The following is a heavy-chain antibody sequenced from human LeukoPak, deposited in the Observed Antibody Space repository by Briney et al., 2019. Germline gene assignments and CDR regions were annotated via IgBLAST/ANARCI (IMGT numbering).Heavy chain of an antibody. J-gene: IGHJ5*02. V-gene: IGHV3-48*03. CDR1: GFTFNTYE. Sequence: GGSLRLSCAASGFTFNTYEMNWVRQAPGKGLEWVSYITSGGRTIYYADYVKGRFTISRDKAKNSLYLQMNSLRAEDTAVYYCARGGWNYVFNSWGQGTLVTVSS. D-gene: IGHD1-7*01. CDR2: ITSGGRTI. CDR3: ARGGWNYVFNS.